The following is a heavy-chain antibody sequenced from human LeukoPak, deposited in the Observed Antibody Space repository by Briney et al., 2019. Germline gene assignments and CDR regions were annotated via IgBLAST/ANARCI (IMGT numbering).Heavy chain of an antibody. Sequence: SETLSLTCTVSGGSISSYYWSWIRQRPGKGLEWIGYIYYSGSTNYNPSLKSRVTISVDTSKNQFSLKMSSVTAADTAVYYCARESIVVVPAAVRGPSAGYMDVWGKGTTVTVSS. CDR2: IYYSGST. J-gene: IGHJ6*03. CDR3: ARESIVVVPAAVRGPSAGYMDV. V-gene: IGHV4-59*01. CDR1: GGSISSYY. D-gene: IGHD2-2*01.